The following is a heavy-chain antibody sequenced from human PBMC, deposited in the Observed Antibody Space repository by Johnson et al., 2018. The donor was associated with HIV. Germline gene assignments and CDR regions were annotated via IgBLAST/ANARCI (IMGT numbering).Heavy chain of an antibody. J-gene: IGHJ3*02. CDR3: ARDRGGSYGSGSYYGREYAFDI. V-gene: IGHV3-11*04. D-gene: IGHD3-10*01. Sequence: QVQLVESGGGLVKPGGSLRLSCVASGFTFSDYYMTWIRQAPGKGLEWVSYIDSRGSIIYSADSVQGRFTISRDNAKNSLYLQMNSLRAEDTAVYYCARDRGGSYGSGSYYGREYAFDIWGQGTMVTVSS. CDR2: IDSRGSII. CDR1: GFTFSDYY.